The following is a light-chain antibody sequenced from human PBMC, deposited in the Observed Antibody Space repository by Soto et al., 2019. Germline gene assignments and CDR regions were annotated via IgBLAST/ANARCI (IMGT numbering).Light chain of an antibody. V-gene: IGLV2-14*01. CDR3: SSYSSSSTLFV. Sequence: QSVLTQPASVYGSPGQSITISCTGTSSDVGAYKYVSWYQQHPGKAPKVMIYEVSNRPSGVSNRFSGSKYGNTASLTISGLQAEDEADYFCSSYSSSSTLFVFGTGTKVTV. CDR1: SSDVGAYKY. J-gene: IGLJ1*01. CDR2: EVS.